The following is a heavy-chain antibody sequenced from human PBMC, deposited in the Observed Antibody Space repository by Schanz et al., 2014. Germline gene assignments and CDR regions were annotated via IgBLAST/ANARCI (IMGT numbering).Heavy chain of an antibody. D-gene: IGHD5-18*01. CDR1: GFAFSSFA. J-gene: IGHJ4*02. CDR2: ISTSGTYM. V-gene: IGHV3-21*01. CDR3: VRVSFADPRLNRGMDRDIDY. Sequence: EEQLVESGGGLVQPGGSLRLSCAASGFAFSSFAMTWVRQAPGRGLEWVSSISTSGTYMYIADSLKGRLTISRDDAKKSMYLQMNNLRAEDTAVYYCVRVSFADPRLNRGMDRDIDYWGQGTLVTVSS.